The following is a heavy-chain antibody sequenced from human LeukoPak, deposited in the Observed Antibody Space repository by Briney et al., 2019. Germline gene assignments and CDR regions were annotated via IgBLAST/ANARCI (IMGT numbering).Heavy chain of an antibody. V-gene: IGHV1-2*02. Sequence: AAVKVSCKASGYTLTDYYIHWVRQAPGQGLEWMGWINPNSGGTGSAQKFQGRVTMTSDTSINTAYMELNSLRYDDTAVFYCARTGAWADGYNFPFDYWGQGTPVTVSS. D-gene: IGHD5-24*01. CDR1: GYTLTDYY. CDR3: ARTGAWADGYNFPFDY. J-gene: IGHJ4*02. CDR2: INPNSGGT.